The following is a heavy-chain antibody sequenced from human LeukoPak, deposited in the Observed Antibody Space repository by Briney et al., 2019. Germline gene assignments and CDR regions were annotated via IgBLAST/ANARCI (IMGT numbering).Heavy chain of an antibody. Sequence: GGSLRLSCTASGFTFDDYAMSWFRQAPGKGLEWVGFIRSKAYGGTTEYAASVKGRFSISRDDSKSIAYLQMNSLKTEDTAVYHCSRVPPQYCGGDCYSDYWGQGTLVTVSS. J-gene: IGHJ4*02. V-gene: IGHV3-49*03. CDR3: SRVPPQYCGGDCYSDY. D-gene: IGHD2-21*02. CDR2: IRSKAYGGTT. CDR1: GFTFDDYA.